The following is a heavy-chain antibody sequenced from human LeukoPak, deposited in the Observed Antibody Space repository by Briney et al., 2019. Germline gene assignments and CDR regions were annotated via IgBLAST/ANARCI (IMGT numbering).Heavy chain of an antibody. Sequence: PSETLSLTCAVSGGSTSSGGYSWSWVRQPPGKGLEWIAYIHDSGSSHYNPSLKSRITISIDTSKNQFSLNLSSVTAADTAVYYCARQVGRGTQIYYMDVWGKGTTVTVSS. J-gene: IGHJ6*03. CDR3: ARQVGRGTQIYYMDV. D-gene: IGHD3-16*01. V-gene: IGHV4-30-4*07. CDR2: IHDSGSS. CDR1: GGSTSSGGYS.